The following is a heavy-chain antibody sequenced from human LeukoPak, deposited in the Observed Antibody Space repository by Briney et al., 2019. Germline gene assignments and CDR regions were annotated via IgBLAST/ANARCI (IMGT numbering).Heavy chain of an antibody. Sequence: PSGTLSLTCTVSGGSISSYYWSWIRRPAGKGLEWIGRIYTSGSTNYNPSLKSRVTMSVDTSKNQFSLKLSSVTAADTAVYYCARSLRSITIFGVVTSFDYWGQGTLVTVSS. CDR1: GGSISSYY. CDR2: IYTSGST. J-gene: IGHJ4*02. D-gene: IGHD3-3*01. CDR3: ARSLRSITIFGVVTSFDY. V-gene: IGHV4-4*07.